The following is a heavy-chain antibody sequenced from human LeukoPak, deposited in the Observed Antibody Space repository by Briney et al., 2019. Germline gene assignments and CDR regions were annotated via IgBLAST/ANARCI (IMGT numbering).Heavy chain of an antibody. CDR1: GFTFSYYA. J-gene: IGHJ3*02. CDR3: ANDAFDI. Sequence: GGSLRLSCAASGFTFSYYAIHWVRQAPGKGLEWVAVISYDGSNKYYADSVKGRFTISRDNSKNTLYLQMNSLRAEDTAVYYCANDAFDIWGQGTMVTVSS. CDR2: ISYDGSNK. V-gene: IGHV3-30*18.